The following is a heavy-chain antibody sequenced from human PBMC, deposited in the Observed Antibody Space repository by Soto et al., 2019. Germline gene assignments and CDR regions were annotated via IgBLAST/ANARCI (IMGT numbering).Heavy chain of an antibody. CDR1: GFTFSNYD. J-gene: IGHJ4*02. CDR2: IGAAGDT. Sequence: EVQLVESGGGLVQPGGSLRLSCAASGFTFSNYDMHWVRQVTGKGLERVSAIGAAGDTYYPDSVKGRFTISGENAKNSLYLQMNSLRAEDTAVYYCASGGWGSSWYEGGSRIDYWGQGALVTVSS. V-gene: IGHV3-13*01. CDR3: ASGGWGSSWYEGGSRIDY. D-gene: IGHD6-13*01.